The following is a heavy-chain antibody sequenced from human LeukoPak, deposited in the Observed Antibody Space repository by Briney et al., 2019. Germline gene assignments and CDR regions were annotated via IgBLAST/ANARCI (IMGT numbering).Heavy chain of an antibody. CDR2: ISSTAGGP. J-gene: IGHJ4*02. CDR1: GCTTISYA. CDR3: AKQDYYYGSGSYRHYYDY. D-gene: IGHD3-10*01. V-gene: IGHV3-23*01. Sequence: PGGSLLLSCAASGCTTISYAISWVGQAPGEKLQWFSTISSTAGGPYYADSVKGRFTISRENSKNTVYLQMNSLRAEDTALYYCAKQDYYYGSGSYRHYYDYWGQGTLVTVSS.